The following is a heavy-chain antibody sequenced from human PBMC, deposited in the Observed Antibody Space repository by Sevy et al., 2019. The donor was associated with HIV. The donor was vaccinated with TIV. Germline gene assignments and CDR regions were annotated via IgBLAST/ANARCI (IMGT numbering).Heavy chain of an antibody. D-gene: IGHD2-2*01. J-gene: IGHJ4*02. Sequence: GESLKISCAASGFTFNCYGMHWVRQAPSKGLGWVAFIRYDGSKKYYANSVKGRFTISRDNSKNTLYLQMNSRRAEDTAVYYCAKAADCSSTSCPFGYWGQGTLVTVSS. V-gene: IGHV3-30*02. CDR1: GFTFNCYG. CDR2: IRYDGSKK. CDR3: AKAADCSSTSCPFGY.